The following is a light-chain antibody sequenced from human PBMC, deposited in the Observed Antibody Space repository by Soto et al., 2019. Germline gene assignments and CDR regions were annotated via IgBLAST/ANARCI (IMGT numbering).Light chain of an antibody. J-gene: IGLJ1*01. CDR1: SSDVGAYNF. Sequence: QSVLTQPGSVSGSPGQSITISCTGTSSDVGAYNFVSWHQQHPGKAPKLMIYNVYDRPSGISYRFSGSKSGNTASLTISGLQGEDEADYSCTAYTVSRLYVFGKGTKVTVL. V-gene: IGLV2-14*03. CDR3: TAYTVSRLYV. CDR2: NVY.